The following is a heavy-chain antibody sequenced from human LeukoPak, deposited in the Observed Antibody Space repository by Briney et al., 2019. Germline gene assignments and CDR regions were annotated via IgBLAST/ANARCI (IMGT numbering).Heavy chain of an antibody. Sequence: PGGSLRLSCAASGFTFGNYAMSWVRQAPGKGLEWVSAIGDYGGSTYYTDSVMGRFTISRDNSKSTLYVQMNSLRAEDTAVYYCARVGSGSYAQPFDYWGQGALVTVSS. CDR2: IGDYGGST. D-gene: IGHD3-10*01. J-gene: IGHJ4*02. V-gene: IGHV3-23*01. CDR3: ARVGSGSYAQPFDY. CDR1: GFTFGNYA.